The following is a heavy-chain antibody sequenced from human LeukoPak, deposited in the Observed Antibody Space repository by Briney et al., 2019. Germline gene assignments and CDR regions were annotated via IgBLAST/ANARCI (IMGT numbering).Heavy chain of an antibody. CDR2: ISWNSASV. V-gene: IGHV3-9*01. D-gene: IGHD7-27*01. J-gene: IGHJ4*02. CDR1: GFTFDDYG. CDR3: VRDLGHSRDYFEY. Sequence: GGSLRLSCEASGFTFDDYGMHWVRQAPGKGLEWVSTISWNSASVGYVDSVKGRFTISRDNTKNSLYLQMDSLRAEDTAVYFCVRDLGHSRDYFEYWGQGALVTVSS.